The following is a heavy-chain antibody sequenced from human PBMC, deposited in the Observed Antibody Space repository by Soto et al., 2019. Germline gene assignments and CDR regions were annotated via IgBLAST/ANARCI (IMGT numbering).Heavy chain of an antibody. CDR1: GYTFTSYG. V-gene: IGHV1-18*01. J-gene: IGHJ5*02. CDR3: ARYCSGGSCYHLNWFDP. Sequence: ASVKVSCKASGYTFTSYGISWVRQAPGQGLEWMGWISAYNSNTNYAQKLQGRVTMTTDTSTSTAYMELRSLRSDDTAVYYCARYCSGGSCYHLNWFDPWGQGTLVTVSS. D-gene: IGHD2-15*01. CDR2: ISAYNSNT.